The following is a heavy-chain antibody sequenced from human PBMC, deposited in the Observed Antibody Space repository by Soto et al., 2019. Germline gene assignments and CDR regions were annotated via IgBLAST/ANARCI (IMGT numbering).Heavy chain of an antibody. V-gene: IGHV1-46*01. Sequence: GASVKVSCKASGYPFTSYYMNWVRQAPVQGLEWMGIINPSGGSTSYAQKFQGRVTMTRDTSTSTVYMELSSLRTEDTAVYYCARVGGSIAVAGTGPFDYWGQGTLVTVSS. CDR2: INPSGGST. D-gene: IGHD6-19*01. J-gene: IGHJ4*02. CDR3: ARVGGSIAVAGTGPFDY. CDR1: GYPFTSYY.